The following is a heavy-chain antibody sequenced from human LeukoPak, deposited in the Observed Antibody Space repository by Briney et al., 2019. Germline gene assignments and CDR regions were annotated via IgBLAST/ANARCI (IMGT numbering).Heavy chain of an antibody. CDR1: GLTFSSYW. Sequence: GGSLRLSCAASGLTFSSYWMSWVRQAPGKGLEWVSAISGSGGSTYYADSVKGRFTISRDNSKNTLYLQMNSLRAEDTAVYYCAKSTSSSWYYGMDVWGQGTTVTVSS. J-gene: IGHJ6*02. CDR3: AKSTSSSWYYGMDV. CDR2: ISGSGGST. D-gene: IGHD6-13*01. V-gene: IGHV3-23*01.